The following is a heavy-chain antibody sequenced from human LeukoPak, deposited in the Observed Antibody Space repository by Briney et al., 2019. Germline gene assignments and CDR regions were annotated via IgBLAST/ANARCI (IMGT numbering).Heavy chain of an antibody. D-gene: IGHD5-12*01. CDR3: ARVGGYDSYYYYMDV. J-gene: IGHJ6*03. CDR1: GGSISSSSYY. CDR2: IYHSGST. V-gene: IGHV4-39*07. Sequence: SETLSLTCTVSGGSISSSSYYWGWIRQPPGKGLEWIGSIYHSGSTYYNPSLKSRVTISVDTPKNQFSLKLSSVTAADTAVYYCARVGGYDSYYYYMDVWGKGTTVTVSS.